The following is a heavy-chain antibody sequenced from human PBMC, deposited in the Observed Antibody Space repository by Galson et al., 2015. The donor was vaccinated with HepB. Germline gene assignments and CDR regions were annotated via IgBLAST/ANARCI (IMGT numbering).Heavy chain of an antibody. V-gene: IGHV3-48*02. CDR1: GFTFSSYS. Sequence: SLRLSCAASGFTFSSYSMNWVRQAPGKGLEWVSYISSSSSTIYYADSVKGRFTISRDNAKNSLYLQMNSLRDEDTAVYYCAREYYYDSSGYYHYYFDYWGQGTLVTVSS. CDR2: ISSSSSTI. CDR3: AREYYYDSSGYYHYYFDY. D-gene: IGHD3-22*01. J-gene: IGHJ4*02.